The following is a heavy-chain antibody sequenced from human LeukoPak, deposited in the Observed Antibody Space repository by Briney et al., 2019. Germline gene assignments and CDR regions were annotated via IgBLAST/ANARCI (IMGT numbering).Heavy chain of an antibody. J-gene: IGHJ4*02. CDR3: ARSSGYYYY. V-gene: IGHV4-39*07. CDR1: GFTISNYE. CDR2: IYYSGST. D-gene: IGHD3-22*01. Sequence: GSLRLSCAASGFTISNYEMNWVRQPPGKGLEWIGSIYYSGSTYYNPSLKSRVTISVDTSKNQFSLKLSSVTAADTAVYYCARSSGYYYYWGQGTLVTVSS.